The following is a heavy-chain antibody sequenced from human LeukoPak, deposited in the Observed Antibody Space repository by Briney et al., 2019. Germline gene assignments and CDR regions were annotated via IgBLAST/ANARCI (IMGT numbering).Heavy chain of an antibody. D-gene: IGHD6-19*01. CDR2: MYYSGST. CDR1: GGSIRSYY. J-gene: IGHJ2*01. V-gene: IGHV4-59*12. Sequence: ASETLSLTCTVSGGSIRSYYWSWMRQPPGKGLEWIGYMYYSGSTKYNPSLKSRVTISLDTSKNHFSLELSSVTAEDTAVYYCARGHYTSAWYWYFDLWGRGTLVTVSS. CDR3: ARGHYTSAWYWYFDL.